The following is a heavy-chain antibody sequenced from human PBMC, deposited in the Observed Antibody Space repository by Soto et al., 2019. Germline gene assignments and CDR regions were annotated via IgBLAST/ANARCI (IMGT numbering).Heavy chain of an antibody. Sequence: QVQLQQWGAGLLQPSATLSLTCAVYGGSFSGYYWCWIRHPPGKVLERMGEINHSGSTNYNPSLKSRVTISVDTSKNQFSLKLSSVTAADTAVYYCARGPRTLSFSTRVVITQNFDYWGQGTLVTVSS. CDR3: ARGPRTLSFSTRVVITQNFDY. D-gene: IGHD3-22*01. V-gene: IGHV4-34*01. CDR1: GGSFSGYY. J-gene: IGHJ4*02. CDR2: INHSGST.